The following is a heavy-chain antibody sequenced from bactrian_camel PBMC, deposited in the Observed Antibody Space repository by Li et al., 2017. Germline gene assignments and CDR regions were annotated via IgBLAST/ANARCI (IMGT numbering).Heavy chain of an antibody. D-gene: IGHD2*01. Sequence: VQLVESGGGSVQPGGSLRLSCAASGYTYSSIWMGWFRQAPGKEREAVATVYIAFRPDDQRTYYADSVKGRFTISPGNATNTVSLQMNSPKPEDTAMYYCAARGPYCYTKLSVRDFTYWGQGTQVTVS. CDR2: VYIAFRPDDQRT. CDR3: AARGPYCYTKLSVRDFTY. V-gene: IGHV3S1*01. J-gene: IGHJ6*01. CDR1: GYTYSSIW.